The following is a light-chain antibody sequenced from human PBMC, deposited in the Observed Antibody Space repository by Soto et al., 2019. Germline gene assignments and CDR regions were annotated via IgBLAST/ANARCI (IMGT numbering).Light chain of an antibody. J-gene: IGKJ1*01. V-gene: IGKV3-20*01. Sequence: EIVLTQSPGTLSLSPGQRVTLSCRASQSVMNRFLAWYQQNTGQAPRLLIYGTSIRAAGIPERFSGSGSGTDFTLTISRREPEDFAVYYCLQYDSSRTFGQGTKVDMK. CDR2: GTS. CDR1: QSVMNRF. CDR3: LQYDSSRT.